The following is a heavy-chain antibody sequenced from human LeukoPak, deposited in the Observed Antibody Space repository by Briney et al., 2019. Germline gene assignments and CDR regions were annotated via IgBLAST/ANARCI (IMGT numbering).Heavy chain of an antibody. CDR3: AREKYSSSWYTGGTDY. CDR2: IKQDGSEK. J-gene: IGHJ4*02. D-gene: IGHD6-13*01. CDR1: GFTFSSYW. Sequence: PGGSLRLSCAASGFTFSSYWMSWVRQAPGKGLEWVANIKQDGSEKYYVDSVKGRFTISRDNAKNSLYLQMNSLRAEVTAVYYCAREKYSSSWYTGGTDYWGQGTLVTVSS. V-gene: IGHV3-7*01.